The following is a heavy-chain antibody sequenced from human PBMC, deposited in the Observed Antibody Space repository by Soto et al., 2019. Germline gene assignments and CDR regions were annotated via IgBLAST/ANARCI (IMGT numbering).Heavy chain of an antibody. J-gene: IGHJ5*02. Sequence: QITLKESGPTLVKPTQTFTLTCTFSGFSLSTSGVGMGWIRQPPGKALEWLALIYWDDDKRYSPSLKSRLTITKDTSKNQVVLTMTNMDPVDTATYYCAHREVGIWFDPWGQGTLVTVSS. D-gene: IGHD2-15*01. CDR2: IYWDDDK. V-gene: IGHV2-5*02. CDR3: AHREVGIWFDP. CDR1: GFSLSTSGVG.